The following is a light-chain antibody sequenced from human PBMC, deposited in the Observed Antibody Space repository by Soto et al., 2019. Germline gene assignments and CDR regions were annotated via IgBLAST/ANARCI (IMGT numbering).Light chain of an antibody. Sequence: QSALTQPPSASGSPGQSVTISCTGTSSDVGGYNYVSWYQQHPGKAPKLMISEFSKRPSGVPDRFSGSKSGNTASLTVYGLQDEDEADYYCSSFAGNNNLVFGGGTKLTVL. V-gene: IGLV2-8*01. J-gene: IGLJ2*01. CDR2: EFS. CDR3: SSFAGNNNLV. CDR1: SSDVGGYNY.